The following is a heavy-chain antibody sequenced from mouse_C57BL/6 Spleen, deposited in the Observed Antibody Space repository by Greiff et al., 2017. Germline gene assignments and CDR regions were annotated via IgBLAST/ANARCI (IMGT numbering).Heavy chain of an antibody. CDR2: IYPGDGDT. CDR3: ARGGLGRRYYYAMDY. Sequence: VQGVEPGPELVKPGASVKISCKASGYAFSSSWMNWVKQRPGQGLEWIGRIYPGDGDTNYNGKFKGKATLTADKSSSTAYMHLSSLTSEDSAVYFCARGGLGRRYYYAMDYWGQGTSVTVSS. J-gene: IGHJ4*01. D-gene: IGHD4-1*01. CDR1: GYAFSSSW. V-gene: IGHV1-82*01.